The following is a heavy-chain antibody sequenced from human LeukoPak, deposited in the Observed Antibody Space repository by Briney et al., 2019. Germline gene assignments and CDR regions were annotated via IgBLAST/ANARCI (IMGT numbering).Heavy chain of an antibody. CDR1: GFTFSSYA. CDR3: AKVLGTGARFYDFWSGYYGGFDY. D-gene: IGHD3-3*01. CDR2: ISYDGSNK. V-gene: IGHV3-30-3*01. J-gene: IGHJ4*02. Sequence: PGGSLRLSCAASGFTFSSYAMHWVRQAPGKGLEWVAVISYDGSNKYYADSVKGRFTISRDNSKNTLYLQMNSLRAEDTAVYYCAKVLGTGARFYDFWSGYYGGFDYWGQGTLVTVSS.